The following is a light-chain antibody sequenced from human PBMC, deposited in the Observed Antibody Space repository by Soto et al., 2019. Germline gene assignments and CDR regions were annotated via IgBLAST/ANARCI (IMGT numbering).Light chain of an antibody. CDR1: QNIGNW. Sequence: DIPMTQSPSTLSASVGDRVTITCRASQNIGNWLAWYQQKPGKAPNLLIYKASFLESGVPSRFSGSGSGTEFTLTIGSLQPDDFATYYCQHYDYDLRTFGQGTKVEIK. CDR2: KAS. CDR3: QHYDYDLRT. V-gene: IGKV1-5*03. J-gene: IGKJ1*01.